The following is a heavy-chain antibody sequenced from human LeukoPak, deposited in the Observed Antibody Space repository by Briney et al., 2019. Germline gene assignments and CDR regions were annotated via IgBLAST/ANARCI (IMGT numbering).Heavy chain of an antibody. CDR1: GGSFSGYY. J-gene: IGHJ4*02. D-gene: IGHD3-22*01. V-gene: IGHV4-34*01. CDR2: INHSGST. CDR3: AIERNHYYDSSGPSY. Sequence: SETLSLTCAVYGGSFSGYYWSWIRQPPGKGLEWIGEINHSGSTNYNPSLKSRVTISVDTSKNQFSLKLSSVTAADTAVYYCAIERNHYYDSSGPSYWGQGTLVTVSS.